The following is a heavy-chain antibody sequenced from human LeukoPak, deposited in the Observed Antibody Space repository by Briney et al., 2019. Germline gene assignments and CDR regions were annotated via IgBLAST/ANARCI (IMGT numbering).Heavy chain of an antibody. V-gene: IGHV3-48*01. CDR1: GFTFSSYT. CDR2: ISSGGSTI. Sequence: GGSLRLSCAASGFTFSSYTMNWVRQAPGKGLEWVSCISSGGSTIYYADSVKGRFTIYRNSAKNSLYLQMNILRVEDTAVYSCAEGPYYDILTGYSSDAFHTWGQGTVVTVSS. D-gene: IGHD3-9*01. CDR3: AEGPYYDILTGYSSDAFHT. J-gene: IGHJ3*02.